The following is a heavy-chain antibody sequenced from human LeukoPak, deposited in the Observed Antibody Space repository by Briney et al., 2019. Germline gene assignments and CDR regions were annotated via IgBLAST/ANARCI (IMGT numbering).Heavy chain of an antibody. J-gene: IGHJ4*02. CDR1: GGSISRSSYY. CDR2: IYFSGST. V-gene: IGHV4-39*06. CDR3: AMDGRWEFPA. D-gene: IGHD1-26*01. Sequence: KPSETLSLTCTVSGGSISRSSYYWGRIRQPPGKGLEWIGSIYFSGSTYYHPSLKSRVTISVDTSKNRFTLKLSSVTAADTAVYYCAMDGRWEFPAWGQGTLVTVSS.